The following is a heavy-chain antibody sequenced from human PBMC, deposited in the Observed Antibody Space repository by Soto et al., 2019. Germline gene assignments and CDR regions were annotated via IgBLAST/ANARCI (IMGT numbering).Heavy chain of an antibody. V-gene: IGHV1-69*02. CDR2: IIPILGIA. D-gene: IGHD2-15*01. CDR1: GGTFSSYT. J-gene: IGHJ4*02. CDR3: ASESGGYCSGASCYRRGVLGY. Sequence: QVQLVQSGAEVKKPGSSVEVSCKASGGTFSSYTISWMRQAPGQGLESMGRIIPILGIANYAQKFQGRVTITADKSTSTAYMELSSLRSEDTAVYYCASESGGYCSGASCYRRGVLGYWGQGTLVTVSS.